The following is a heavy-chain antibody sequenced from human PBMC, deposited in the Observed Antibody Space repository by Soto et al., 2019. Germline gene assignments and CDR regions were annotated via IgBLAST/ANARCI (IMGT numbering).Heavy chain of an antibody. CDR1: GGSIISDEDY. J-gene: IGHJ4*02. Sequence: TSETLCLTCSVSGGSIISDEDYWTWIRQPPGGGLEWIGHVYYTGSTSYSPSLKSRLTISVDTSKNQFSLRLNSVSAADTAVYYCARDRSNSPDLLDSWGRGTLVTVSS. CDR3: ARDRSNSPDLLDS. V-gene: IGHV4-30-4*01. D-gene: IGHD1-1*01. CDR2: VYYTGST.